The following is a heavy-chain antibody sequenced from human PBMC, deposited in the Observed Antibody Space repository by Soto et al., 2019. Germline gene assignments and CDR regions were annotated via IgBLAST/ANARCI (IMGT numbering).Heavy chain of an antibody. CDR1: GYTFTSYA. D-gene: IGHD3-22*01. J-gene: IGHJ4*02. CDR3: AKDYYDSSGYYPPALLFDY. CDR2: INAGNGNT. Sequence: VASVKVSCKASGYTFTSYAMHWVRQAPGQRLEWMGWINAGNGNTKYSQKFQGRVTITRDTSASTAYMELSSLRSEDTAVYYCAKDYYDSSGYYPPALLFDYWGQGTLVTSPQ. V-gene: IGHV1-3*01.